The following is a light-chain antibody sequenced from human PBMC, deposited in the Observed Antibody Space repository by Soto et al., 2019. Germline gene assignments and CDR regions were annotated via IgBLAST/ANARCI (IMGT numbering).Light chain of an antibody. Sequence: EIVLTQSPGSLSLSPGERATLSCRASQSVSSYLAWYQQKPGQAPRLLIYGASSRASGIPDRFSSSGSGTDFTLTISRLEPEDFAVYYCQQYNSPPRMFGQGTKVEIK. CDR2: GAS. J-gene: IGKJ1*01. CDR1: QSVSSY. V-gene: IGKV3-20*01. CDR3: QQYNSPPRM.